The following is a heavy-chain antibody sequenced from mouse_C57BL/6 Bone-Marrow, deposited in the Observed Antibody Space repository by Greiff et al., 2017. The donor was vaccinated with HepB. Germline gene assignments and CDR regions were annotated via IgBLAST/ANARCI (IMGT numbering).Heavy chain of an antibody. D-gene: IGHD1-1*01. J-gene: IGHJ4*01. V-gene: IGHV14-2*01. Sequence: VHLQQSGAEFVKLGASVKLSCTASGFNFKAYYMPWVKQRTEQGLEWFGRIDPEDGETNYAPNFQGKATITADTPANTAYLQLSSLTSEDTAVDYCARGGILRRDAMDYWGQGTSVTVSS. CDR2: IDPEDGET. CDR3: ARGGILRRDAMDY. CDR1: GFNFKAYY.